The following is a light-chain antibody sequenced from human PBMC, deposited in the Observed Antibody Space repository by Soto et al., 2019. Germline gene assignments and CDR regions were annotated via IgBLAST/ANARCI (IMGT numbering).Light chain of an antibody. V-gene: IGKV1-5*01. CDR1: QSISSW. Sequence: QRTKSPSTLSASVGNRSTTTGRASQSISSWLAWYQQKPGTAPKLLIYAASSLESGLPSRFSGSGSGTEFTLTISSLQPDDFATYYCQQYNSYWTFGQGTKVDIK. CDR3: QQYNSYWT. J-gene: IGKJ1*01. CDR2: AAS.